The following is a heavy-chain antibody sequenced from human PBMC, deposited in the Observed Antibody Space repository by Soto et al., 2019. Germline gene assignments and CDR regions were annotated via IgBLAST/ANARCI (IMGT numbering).Heavy chain of an antibody. J-gene: IGHJ4*02. Sequence: PGESLKISCQGSGYRFTTYWIGWVRQMSGKGLEWMGLIYPGDSDTRYSPSFQGQVTISADKSISTAYLQWSSLKASDTAMYYCATGTSQTGFDYWGQGTLVTVSS. CDR1: GYRFTTYW. CDR3: ATGTSQTGFDY. V-gene: IGHV5-51*01. CDR2: IYPGDSDT.